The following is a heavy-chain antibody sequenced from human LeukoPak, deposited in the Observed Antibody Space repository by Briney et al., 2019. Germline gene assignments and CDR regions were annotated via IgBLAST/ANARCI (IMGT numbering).Heavy chain of an antibody. Sequence: ASVKVSCKASGYTFTSYGISWVRQAPGQGLEWMGWISAYNGNTSYAQKFQGRVTMTRDTSTSTVYMELSSLRSEDTAVYYCARVFGDQSSWGQGTLVTVSS. CDR1: GYTFTSYG. V-gene: IGHV1-18*01. CDR2: ISAYNGNT. D-gene: IGHD3-3*01. CDR3: ARVFGDQSS. J-gene: IGHJ4*02.